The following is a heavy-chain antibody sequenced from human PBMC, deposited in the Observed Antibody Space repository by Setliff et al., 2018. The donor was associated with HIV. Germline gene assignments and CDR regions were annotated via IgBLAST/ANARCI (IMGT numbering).Heavy chain of an antibody. J-gene: IGHJ6*03. Sequence: GGSLRLSCAASGFTFSSYAMTWVRQAPGKGLEWVSVISGSGGSTYYADSVKGRFTISRDNSKNTLFLQMNSLRGEDTAVYYCAKDEAHYYYHYMDVWGKGTTVTVSS. CDR3: AKDEAHYYYHYMDV. CDR2: ISGSGGST. CDR1: GFTFSSYA. D-gene: IGHD3-10*01. V-gene: IGHV3-23*01.